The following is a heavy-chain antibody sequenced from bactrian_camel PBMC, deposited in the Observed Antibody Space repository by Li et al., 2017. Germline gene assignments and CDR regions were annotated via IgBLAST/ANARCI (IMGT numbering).Heavy chain of an antibody. D-gene: IGHD2*01. CDR1: TSSRDS. Sequence: HVQLVESGGGSVQTGGSLRLSCAYTSSRDSMAWFRQAPGKEREGVALSYVVTGLTYYADSVKDRFTMSQDNARNTLYLQMNSLKPEDTAMYYCAASFRGGDLWSWRDWRYWGQGTQVTVS. CDR2: SYVVTGLT. J-gene: IGHJ4*01. V-gene: IGHV3S1*01. CDR3: AASFRGGDLWSWRDWRY.